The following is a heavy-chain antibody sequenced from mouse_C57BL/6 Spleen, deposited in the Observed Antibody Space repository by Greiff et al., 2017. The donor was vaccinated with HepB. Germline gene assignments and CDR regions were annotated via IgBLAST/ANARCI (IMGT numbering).Heavy chain of an antibody. CDR2: ILPGSGST. CDR3: ASGSLLVPARYFDV. V-gene: IGHV1-9*01. Sequence: VQLQQSGAELMKPGASVKLSCKAPGYTFTGYWIEWVKQRPGHGLEWIGEILPGSGSTNYNEKFKGKATFTADTSSNTAYMQLSSLTTEDPAIYYCASGSLLVPARYFDVWGTGTTVTVSS. D-gene: IGHD3-1*01. CDR1: GYTFTGYW. J-gene: IGHJ1*03.